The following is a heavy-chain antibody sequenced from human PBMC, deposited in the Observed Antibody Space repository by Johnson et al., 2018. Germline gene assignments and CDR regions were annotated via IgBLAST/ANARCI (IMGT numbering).Heavy chain of an antibody. V-gene: IGHV3-30*18. CDR2: ISYDGSNK. CDR3: AKEGAVGLWYSSGWYDYFYMDV. D-gene: IGHD6-19*01. J-gene: IGHJ6*03. Sequence: QVQLVESGGGVVQPGRSLRLSCAASGFTFSSYGMHWVRQAPGKGLEWVAVISYDGSNKYYADSVKGRFTISRDNSKNTLYLQMNSLRAEDTAGYYGAKEGAVGLWYSSGWYDYFYMDVWGKGTTVTVSS. CDR1: GFTFSSYG.